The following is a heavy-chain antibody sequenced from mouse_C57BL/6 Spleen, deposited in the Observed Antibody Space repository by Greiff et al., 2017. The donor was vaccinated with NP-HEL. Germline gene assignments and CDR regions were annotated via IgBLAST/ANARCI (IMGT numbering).Heavy chain of an antibody. V-gene: IGHV7-1*01. CDR3: ARDAAYDSYYAMDY. D-gene: IGHD2-4*01. Sequence: EVKVVESGGGLVQSGRSLRLSCATSGFTFSDFYMEWVRQAPGKGLEWIAASRNKANDYTTEYSASVKGRFIVSRDTSQSILYLQMNALRAEDTAIYYCARDAAYDSYYAMDYWGQGTSVTVSS. J-gene: IGHJ4*01. CDR1: GFTFSDFY. CDR2: SRNKANDYTT.